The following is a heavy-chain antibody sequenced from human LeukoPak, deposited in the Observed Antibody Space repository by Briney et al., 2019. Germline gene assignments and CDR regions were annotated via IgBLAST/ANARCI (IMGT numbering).Heavy chain of an antibody. V-gene: IGHV3-7*01. CDR3: ARDCLYYDISGPRFDY. J-gene: IGHJ4*02. D-gene: IGHD3-9*01. Sequence: GGSLRLSCAASGFTFSSYWMSWVRQAPGKGLEWVANIKQDGSEKYYVDSLKGRFTISRDNAKNSLYLQMNSLRAEDTAVYYCARDCLYYDISGPRFDYWGRGTLVTVSS. CDR2: IKQDGSEK. CDR1: GFTFSSYW.